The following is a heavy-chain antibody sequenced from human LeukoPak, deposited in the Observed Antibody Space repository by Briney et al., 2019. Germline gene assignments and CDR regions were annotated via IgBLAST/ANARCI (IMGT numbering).Heavy chain of an antibody. D-gene: IGHD3-22*01. CDR1: GYTFTSYD. CDR3: ARGGPYYDSSRANDLNY. J-gene: IGHJ4*02. Sequence: ASVKVSCKASGYTFTSYDINWVQQATGQGLEWMGWINPNSGGTHYVQRFQGWVTMTRDTSISTAYMELSRLTSDDTAVYYCARGGPYYDSSRANDLNYWGQGTLVTVSS. V-gene: IGHV1-2*04. CDR2: INPNSGGT.